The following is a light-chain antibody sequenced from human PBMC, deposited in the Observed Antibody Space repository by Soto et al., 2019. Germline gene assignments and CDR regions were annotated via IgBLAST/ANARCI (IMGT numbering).Light chain of an antibody. CDR1: QSVSSSY. CDR3: QQYGSSPST. J-gene: IGKJ4*01. Sequence: EIVLTQSPGTLSLSPGERATLSCRASQSVSSSYLAWYQQKPGQAPRLLIYGASSRATGIPDRFSGSGSGTDFTLTLSRLEPEDFAVYYCQQYGSSPSTFGGGTKVEIK. V-gene: IGKV3-20*01. CDR2: GAS.